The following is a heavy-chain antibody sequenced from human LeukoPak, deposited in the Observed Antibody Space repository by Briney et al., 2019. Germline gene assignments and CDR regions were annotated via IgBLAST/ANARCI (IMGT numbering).Heavy chain of an antibody. CDR3: ARGWGDIVVVPAALRRYYFDY. D-gene: IGHD2-2*01. CDR1: GYTFTSYY. Sequence: ASVKVSCKASGYTFTSYYMHWVRQAPGQGLEWMGIINPSGGSTSYAQKFQGRVTMTRDTSTSTVYMGLSSLRSEDTAVYYCARGWGDIVVVPAALRRYYFDYWGQGTLVTVSS. J-gene: IGHJ4*02. V-gene: IGHV1-46*01. CDR2: INPSGGST.